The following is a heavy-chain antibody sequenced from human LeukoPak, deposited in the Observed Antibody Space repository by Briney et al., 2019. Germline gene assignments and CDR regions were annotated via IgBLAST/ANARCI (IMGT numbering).Heavy chain of an antibody. CDR3: ARGRYYGMDV. V-gene: IGHV3-74*03. J-gene: IGHJ6*02. CDR1: GFTFSTFW. Sequence: GGSLRLSCAASGFTFSTFWMHWVRHAPGKGLVWVSGIKSDGSITTYADSVKGRFTISRDNAENTLYLQMNSLRAEDTAVYYCARGRYYGMDVWGQGTTVTVSS. CDR2: IKSDGSIT.